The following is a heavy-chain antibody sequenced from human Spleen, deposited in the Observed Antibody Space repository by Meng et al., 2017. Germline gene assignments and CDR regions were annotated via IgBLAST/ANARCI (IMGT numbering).Heavy chain of an antibody. Sequence: QGQLVTAGAGVKKPGVSVKLSCKPSGYNFPGDYIPWVRRAPGQGLEWMGRINPKSGDTHYAQKFKARVTMTGDTSISTAYMELSGLRSDDTAMYYCARDEDISAAGKLFGDYWGQGTLVTVSS. J-gene: IGHJ4*02. CDR3: ARDEDISAAGKLFGDY. CDR2: INPKSGDT. D-gene: IGHD6-25*01. CDR1: GYNFPGDY. V-gene: IGHV1-2*06.